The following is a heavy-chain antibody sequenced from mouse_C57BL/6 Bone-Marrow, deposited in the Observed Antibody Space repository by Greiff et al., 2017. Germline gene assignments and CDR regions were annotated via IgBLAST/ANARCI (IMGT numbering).Heavy chain of an antibody. Sequence: QVQLQQPGAELVKPGASVKLSCKASGYTFTSYWMHWVKQRPGQGLEWIGMIHPNSGSTNYNEKFKSKATLTVDKSSSTAYMQLSSLTSEDSAVYYCARSIYYGSSRYYAMDDWGQGTSVTVSS. CDR2: IHPNSGST. V-gene: IGHV1-64*01. D-gene: IGHD1-1*01. CDR3: ARSIYYGSSRYYAMDD. J-gene: IGHJ4*01. CDR1: GYTFTSYW.